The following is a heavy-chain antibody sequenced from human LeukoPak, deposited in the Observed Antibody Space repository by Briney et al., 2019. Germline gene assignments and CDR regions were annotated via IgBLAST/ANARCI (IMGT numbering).Heavy chain of an antibody. V-gene: IGHV3-21*01. J-gene: IGHJ4*02. CDR2: ISSSSSHI. CDR3: ARRTGYCSSTSCYPERFDY. D-gene: IGHD2-2*01. CDR1: GFTFSSYS. Sequence: PGGSLRLSCAASGFTFSSYSMNWVRQAPGKGLEWVSSISSSSSHIYYADSVKGRFTISRDNAKNSLYLQMNSLRAEDTAVYYCARRTGYCSSTSCYPERFDYWGQGTLVTVSS.